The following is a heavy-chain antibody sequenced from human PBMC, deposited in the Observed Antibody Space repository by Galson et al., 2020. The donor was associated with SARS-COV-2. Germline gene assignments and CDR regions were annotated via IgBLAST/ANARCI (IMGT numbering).Heavy chain of an antibody. CDR1: GDSISNDDYY. J-gene: IGHJ3*02. CDR3: ARVGATSGRQGAFDM. V-gene: IGHV4-30-4*08. CDR2: IYYSGSI. Sequence: TSETLSLTCTVSGDSISNDDYYWSWTRQPPGKGLEWIGYIYYSGSINYNPSLKSRVTISADTSKNHFSLKLTSVTAADTAVYYCARVGATSGRQGAFDMWGQGRMV. D-gene: IGHD1-26*01.